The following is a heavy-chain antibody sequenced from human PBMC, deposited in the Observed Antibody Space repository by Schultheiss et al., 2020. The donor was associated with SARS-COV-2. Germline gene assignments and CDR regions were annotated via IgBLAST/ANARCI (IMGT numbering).Heavy chain of an antibody. D-gene: IGHD5-24*01. V-gene: IGHV3-9*01. Sequence: GGSLRLSCAASGFAFSSYALHWVRRAPGKGLEWVSGISWNSGSIGYADSVKGRFTISRDNAKNSLYLQMNSLRAEDTALYYCAKDRRATGYYYYGMDVWGQGTTVTVSS. J-gene: IGHJ6*02. CDR3: AKDRRATGYYYYGMDV. CDR1: GFAFSSYA. CDR2: ISWNSGSI.